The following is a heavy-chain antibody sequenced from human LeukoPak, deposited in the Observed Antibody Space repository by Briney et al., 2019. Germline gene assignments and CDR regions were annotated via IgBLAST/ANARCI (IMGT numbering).Heavy chain of an antibody. J-gene: IGHJ5*02. CDR3: ARAHGSIHWFDP. CDR1: GGSISSYY. CDR2: IYTSGST. V-gene: IGHV4-4*09. D-gene: IGHD4-23*01. Sequence: SETLSLTCTVSGGSISSYYWSWIRQPPGKGLEWIGYIYTSGSTNYNPSLKSRVTISVDTSKNQFSLKLSSVTAADTAVYYCARAHGSIHWFDPWGQGTLVTVSS.